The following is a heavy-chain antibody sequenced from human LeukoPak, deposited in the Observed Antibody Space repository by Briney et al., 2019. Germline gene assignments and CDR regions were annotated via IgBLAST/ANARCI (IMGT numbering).Heavy chain of an antibody. V-gene: IGHV3-21*01. D-gene: IGHD3-10*01. Sequence: GGSLRLSCAASGFTFSSYSMNWVRQAPGKGLEWVSSISSSSSYIYYADSVKGRFTISRDNAKNSLYLQMNSLRAEDTAVYYCARDMNYYDSGNTKPFDPWGQGTLVTVSS. J-gene: IGHJ5*02. CDR1: GFTFSSYS. CDR3: ARDMNYYDSGNTKPFDP. CDR2: ISSSSSYI.